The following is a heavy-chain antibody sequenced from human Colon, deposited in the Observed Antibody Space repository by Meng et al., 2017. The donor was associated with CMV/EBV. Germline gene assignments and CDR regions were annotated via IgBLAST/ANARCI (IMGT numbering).Heavy chain of an antibody. Sequence: KASGYTFNDYYRHWVRQAPGQGLEWMGIINPSGGSTTYAQKFQDRVTMTRDTSTSTVYMELRSLKSEDTAVYYCTRLDGYNFAGFDYWGQGTLVTVSS. D-gene: IGHD5-24*01. V-gene: IGHV1-46*02. J-gene: IGHJ4*02. CDR1: GYTFNDYY. CDR3: TRLDGYNFAGFDY. CDR2: INPSGGST.